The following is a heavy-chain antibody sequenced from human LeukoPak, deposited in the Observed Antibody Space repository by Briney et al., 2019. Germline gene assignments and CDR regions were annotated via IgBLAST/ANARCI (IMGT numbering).Heavy chain of an antibody. Sequence: GGSLRLSCAASGFTFSSYSMNWVRQAPGKGLEWVSYISKSSSNISYADSVRGRLTISRDNAKNSLYLQMNSLRAEDTSVYYCARENSSSYVFDYWGQGTLVTVSS. CDR1: GFTFSSYS. J-gene: IGHJ4*02. CDR2: ISKSSSNI. D-gene: IGHD3-22*01. V-gene: IGHV3-21*01. CDR3: ARENSSSYVFDY.